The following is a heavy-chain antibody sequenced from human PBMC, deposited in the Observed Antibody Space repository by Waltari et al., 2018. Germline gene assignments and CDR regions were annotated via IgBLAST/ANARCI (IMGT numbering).Heavy chain of an antibody. CDR3: ARVRGRVSGAAGIEYYFDY. CDR2: INAGNGNT. J-gene: IGHJ4*02. V-gene: IGHV1-3*03. CDR1: GYTFTRYA. Sequence: QVQLVQSGAEVKKPGASVKVSCKASGYTFTRYAMHWVRQAPGQRLEWMGWINAGNGNTKYSQEFQGRVTITRDTSASTAYMELSSLRSEDMAVYYCARVRGRVSGAAGIEYYFDYWGQGTLVTVSS. D-gene: IGHD6-13*01.